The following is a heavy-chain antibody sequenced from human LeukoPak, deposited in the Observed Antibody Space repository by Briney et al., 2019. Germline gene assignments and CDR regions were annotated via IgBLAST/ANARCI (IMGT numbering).Heavy chain of an antibody. J-gene: IGHJ4*02. CDR1: GFTFSSYG. CDR2: ISYDGSNK. CDR3: AKAFLRPPDY. Sequence: GGSLRLSCAASGFTFSSYGMHWVRQAPGKGLEWVAVISYDGSNKYYADSVKGRFTISRDNSKNTLYLQMNSLRAEDTAVYCCAKAFLRPPDYWGQGTLVTVSS. D-gene: IGHD2/OR15-2a*01. V-gene: IGHV3-30*18.